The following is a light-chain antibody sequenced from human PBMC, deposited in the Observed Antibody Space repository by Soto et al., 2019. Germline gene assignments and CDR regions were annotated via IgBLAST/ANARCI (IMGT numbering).Light chain of an antibody. CDR1: SSDVGGYNY. V-gene: IGLV2-11*01. CDR3: CSYAGSYTWV. Sequence: QSALTQPRSVSGSPGQSVTIPCTGTSSDVGGYNYVSWYQQHPGKAPKLMIHDVSKRPSGVPDRFSGSKSGNTASLTISGLQAEDEADYYCCSYAGSYTWVFGGGTKVTVL. CDR2: DVS. J-gene: IGLJ3*02.